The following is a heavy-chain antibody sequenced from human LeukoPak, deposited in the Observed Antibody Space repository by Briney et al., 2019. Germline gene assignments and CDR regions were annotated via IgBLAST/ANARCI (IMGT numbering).Heavy chain of an antibody. J-gene: IGHJ4*02. CDR1: GFTFSSYA. Sequence: GGSLRLSCAASGFTFSSYAMSWVRQAPGKGLEWVSAISGSGGSTYYADSVKGRFTISRDNAKNSLYLQMNSLRAEDTALYYCAKVTAQGIAVAGTDYWGQGTLVTVSS. V-gene: IGHV3-23*01. CDR2: ISGSGGST. CDR3: AKVTAQGIAVAGTDY. D-gene: IGHD6-19*01.